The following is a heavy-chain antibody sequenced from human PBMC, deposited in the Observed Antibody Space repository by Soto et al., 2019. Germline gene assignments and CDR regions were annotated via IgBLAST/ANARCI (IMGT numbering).Heavy chain of an antibody. CDR3: ASDIAAAGTYDAFDI. J-gene: IGHJ3*02. V-gene: IGHV4-39*01. CDR2: IYYSGST. Sequence: SETLSLTCTVSGGSISSSSYYWGWIRQPPGKGLEWIGNIYYSGSTYYNPSLKSRVTISVDTSKNQFSLKLSSVTAADTAVYYCASDIAAAGTYDAFDIWGQGTMVTVSS. D-gene: IGHD6-13*01. CDR1: GGSISSSSYY.